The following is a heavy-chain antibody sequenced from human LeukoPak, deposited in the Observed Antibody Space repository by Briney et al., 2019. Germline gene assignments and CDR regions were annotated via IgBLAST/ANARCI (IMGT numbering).Heavy chain of an antibody. Sequence: SETLSLTCTVSGGSISSYYWSWIRQPPGKGLEWIGYIYYSGSTNYNPSLKSRVTISVDTSKNQFSLKLSSVTAADTAVYYCARVLHHYGDYHFDYWGQGTLVTVSS. CDR1: GGSISSYY. D-gene: IGHD4-17*01. J-gene: IGHJ4*02. CDR2: IYYSGST. CDR3: ARVLHHYGDYHFDY. V-gene: IGHV4-59*01.